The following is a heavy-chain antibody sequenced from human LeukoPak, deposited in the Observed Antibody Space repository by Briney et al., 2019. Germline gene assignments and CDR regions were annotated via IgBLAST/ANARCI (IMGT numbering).Heavy chain of an antibody. CDR1: GYTFTSYA. D-gene: IGHD6-13*01. J-gene: IGHJ6*02. V-gene: IGHV1-3*01. CDR2: INAGNGNT. CDR3: ARGYSSSWYNHYYYGMDV. Sequence: ASVKVSCKASGYTFTSYAMHWVRQAPGQRLEWMGWINAGNGNTKYSQKFQGRVTITRDTSASTAYMELSSLRSEDTAVYYCARGYSSSWYNHYYYGMDVWGQGTTVTVSS.